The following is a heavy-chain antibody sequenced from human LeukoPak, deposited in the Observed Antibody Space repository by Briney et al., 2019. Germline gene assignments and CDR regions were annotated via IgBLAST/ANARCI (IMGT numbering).Heavy chain of an antibody. CDR2: IGGSGGNT. CDR3: AETQYCTDCLAEFDY. D-gene: IGHD2-8*02. Sequence: PGGSLRLSCAASGFTFRSYAMSWVRQAPGKGLEWVSAIGGSGGNTYYADSVKGRFTISRDNSKSTLYLQMNSLRAEDTALYYCAETQYCTDCLAEFDYWGQGTLVTVSS. J-gene: IGHJ4*02. V-gene: IGHV3-23*01. CDR1: GFTFRSYA.